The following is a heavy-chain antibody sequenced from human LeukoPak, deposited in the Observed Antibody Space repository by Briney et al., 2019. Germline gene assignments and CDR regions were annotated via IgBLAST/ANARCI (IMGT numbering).Heavy chain of an antibody. V-gene: IGHV4-31*03. CDR1: GGSISSGGYY. CDR2: IYYSGST. Sequence: PSQTLSLTCTVSGGSISSGGYYWSWIRQHPGKGLEWIGYIYYSGSTYYNPSLKSRVTMSVDTSKNQFSLKLRSVTAADTAVYYCARPGVGSGRYGAFDIWGQGTMVTVSS. CDR3: ARPGVGSGRYGAFDI. D-gene: IGHD5-18*01. J-gene: IGHJ3*02.